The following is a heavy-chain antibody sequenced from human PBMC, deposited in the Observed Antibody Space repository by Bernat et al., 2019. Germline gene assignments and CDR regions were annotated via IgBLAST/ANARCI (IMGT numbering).Heavy chain of an antibody. CDR2: ITAGNGNT. CDR3: ARGPWGYCSGGSCYSGYFDY. D-gene: IGHD2-15*01. CDR1: GYIFSSYT. J-gene: IGHJ4*02. V-gene: IGHV1-3*01. Sequence: QVQLVQSGAEVKKPGASVKVSCKASGYIFSSYTMHWVRQAPGQRPEWMGWITAGNGNTKYSQHFQDRVTITGDTSAGIAYMELSSLKSEDTAVYYCARGPWGYCSGGSCYSGYFDYWGQGTLVTVSS.